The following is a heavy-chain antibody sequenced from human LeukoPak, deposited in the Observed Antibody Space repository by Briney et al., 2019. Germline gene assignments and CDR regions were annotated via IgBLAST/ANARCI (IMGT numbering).Heavy chain of an antibody. V-gene: IGHV1-8*01. CDR3: ARVSSGWYVAFDI. D-gene: IGHD6-19*01. CDR2: MNPNSGNT. Sequence: ASVKVSCKASVYTFTSYDINWVRQATGQGLEGMGWMNPNSGNTGYAQKFQGRVTMTRNTSISTAYMELSSLRSEDTAVYYCARVSSGWYVAFDIWGQGTMVTVSS. CDR1: VYTFTSYD. J-gene: IGHJ3*02.